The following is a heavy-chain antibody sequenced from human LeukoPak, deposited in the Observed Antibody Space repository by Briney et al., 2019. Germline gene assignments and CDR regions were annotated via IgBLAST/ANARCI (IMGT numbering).Heavy chain of an antibody. CDR3: ARDHCSSTSCYGTGLDY. D-gene: IGHD2-2*01. CDR1: GFTFGSYA. CDR2: ISYDGSNK. J-gene: IGHJ4*02. V-gene: IGHV3-30*04. Sequence: GGSLRLSCAASGFTFGSYAMRGVRQAPGKGLEWVAVISYDGSNKYYADSVKGRFTISRDNSKNTLYLQMNSLRAEDTAVYYCARDHCSSTSCYGTGLDYWGQGTLVTVSS.